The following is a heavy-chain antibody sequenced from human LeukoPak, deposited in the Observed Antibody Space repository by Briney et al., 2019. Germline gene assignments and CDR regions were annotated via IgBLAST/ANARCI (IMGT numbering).Heavy chain of an antibody. J-gene: IGHJ5*02. CDR1: GFTFSRSA. CDR2: IRSSGGHT. D-gene: IGHD6-13*01. V-gene: IGHV3-21*05. Sequence: GGSLRLSCVGSGFTFSRSAMSWVRLAPGKGLEWVSGIRSSGGHTYYTDSVKGRFTISRDNAKNSLYLQMNSVRAEDTAVYSCARGVAQSGSWSDILNWFDPWGQGTLVTVSS. CDR3: ARGVAQSGSWSDILNWFDP.